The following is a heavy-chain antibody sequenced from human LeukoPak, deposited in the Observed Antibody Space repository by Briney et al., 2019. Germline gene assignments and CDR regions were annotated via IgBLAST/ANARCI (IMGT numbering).Heavy chain of an antibody. V-gene: IGHV4-34*01. Sequence: SETLSLTCAVYGGSFSGYYWSWIRQPPGKGLEWIGEINHSGSTNYNPSLKSRVTISVDTSKNQFSLKLSSVTAADTAVYYCARVDSSNWYEYRGYFDYWGQGTLVTVSS. J-gene: IGHJ4*02. CDR2: INHSGST. CDR3: ARVDSSNWYEYRGYFDY. CDR1: GGSFSGYY. D-gene: IGHD6-13*01.